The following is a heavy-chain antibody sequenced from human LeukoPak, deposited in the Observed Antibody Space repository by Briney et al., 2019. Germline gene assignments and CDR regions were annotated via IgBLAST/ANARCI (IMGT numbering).Heavy chain of an antibody. Sequence: ASVKVSCKASGYTFTSYAMHWVRQAPGQRLEWMGWINAGNGNTKYSQKFQGRVTITRDTSASTAYMELSSLRSGDTAVYYCARGTDSSSSPNYYYYGMDVWGQGTTVTVSS. CDR1: GYTFTSYA. D-gene: IGHD6-13*01. CDR3: ARGTDSSSSPNYYYYGMDV. J-gene: IGHJ6*02. V-gene: IGHV1-3*01. CDR2: INAGNGNT.